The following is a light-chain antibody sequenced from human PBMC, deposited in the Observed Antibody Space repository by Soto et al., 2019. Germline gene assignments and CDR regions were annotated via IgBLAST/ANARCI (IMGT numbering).Light chain of an antibody. V-gene: IGLV2-14*01. J-gene: IGLJ2*01. Sequence: QSALTQPASVSGSPGQSITISCTGTSSDIGGYTYVSWYQQHPGKAPKLMIYEVSNRPSGVSDRFSGSKSGNTASLTISGLQAEDEAHYYCSSYTRTSTLHVVFGGGTKLTVL. CDR3: SSYTRTSTLHVV. CDR1: SSDIGGYTY. CDR2: EVS.